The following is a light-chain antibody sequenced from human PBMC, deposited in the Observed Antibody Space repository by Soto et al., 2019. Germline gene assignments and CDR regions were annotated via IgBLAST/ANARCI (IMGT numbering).Light chain of an antibody. CDR3: QQRSSWPLT. V-gene: IGKV3-11*01. CDR2: DAS. Sequence: EIVLTQSPVALSLSPGERAALSCRASQSVSSYLAWYQQKPGQAPRLLIYDASNRATGVPARFSGSGSGTNFTLTISSLESEDFAVYYCQQRSSWPLTFGGGTKVDI. J-gene: IGKJ4*01. CDR1: QSVSSY.